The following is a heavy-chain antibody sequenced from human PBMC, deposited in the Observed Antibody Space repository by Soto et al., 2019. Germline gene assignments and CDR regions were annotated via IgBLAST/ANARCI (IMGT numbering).Heavy chain of an antibody. CDR1: GYTFTGYY. Sequence: ASVKVSCKASGYTFTGYYMHWVRQAPGQGLEWMGWINPNSGGTNYAQKFQGWVTMTRDTSISTAYMELSRLRSDDTAVYYCARDAGYSSSWYRYYYYYYDMDVWGQGTTVTVSS. CDR2: INPNSGGT. J-gene: IGHJ6*02. CDR3: ARDAGYSSSWYRYYYYYYDMDV. V-gene: IGHV1-2*04. D-gene: IGHD6-13*01.